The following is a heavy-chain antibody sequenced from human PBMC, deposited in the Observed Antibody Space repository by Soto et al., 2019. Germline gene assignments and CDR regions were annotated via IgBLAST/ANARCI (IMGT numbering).Heavy chain of an antibody. V-gene: IGHV5-10-1*01. Sequence: GESLKISCKASGYRFTSYWITWVRQMPGKGLEWMGKIDSSDSYTNYNPSFQGHVTISTDKSISTAYLQWSSLKASDTATYYCARPSNGYSGYDYRRSYYYALDVWGQGTTVTVSS. D-gene: IGHD5-12*01. CDR2: IDSSDSYT. CDR3: ARPSNGYSGYDYRRSYYYALDV. CDR1: GYRFTSYW. J-gene: IGHJ6*02.